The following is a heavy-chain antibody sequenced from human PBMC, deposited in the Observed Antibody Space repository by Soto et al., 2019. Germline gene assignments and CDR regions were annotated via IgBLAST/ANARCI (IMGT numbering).Heavy chain of an antibody. V-gene: IGHV5-10-1*01. CDR2: IDPSDSYT. D-gene: IGHD5-12*01. CDR1: GYTFTGHW. J-gene: IGHJ4*02. Sequence: GESLKISCQGSGYTFTGHWISWVRQMPGKGLEWMGRIDPSDSYTDYSPTVQGHVNMSADKSINTAYLQWSSLQASDTAVYYCTRHTGYDSSLDYWGQGTLVTVSS. CDR3: TRHTGYDSSLDY.